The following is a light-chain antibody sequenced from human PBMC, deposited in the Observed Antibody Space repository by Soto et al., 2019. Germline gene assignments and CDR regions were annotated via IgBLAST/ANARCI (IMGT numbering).Light chain of an antibody. V-gene: IGKV3-15*01. Sequence: EIVMTQSPATLSVSPAERATLSCRASQSVSSNLAWYQQKPGQAPRLLIYGTSIRATGIPARFSGSGSGTEFTLTISSLQSEDFAVYYCQQYNNWPRTFGQGTKVDIK. CDR1: QSVSSN. CDR2: GTS. CDR3: QQYNNWPRT. J-gene: IGKJ1*01.